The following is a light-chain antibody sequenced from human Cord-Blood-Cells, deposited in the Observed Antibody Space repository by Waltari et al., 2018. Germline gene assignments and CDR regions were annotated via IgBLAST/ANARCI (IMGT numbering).Light chain of an antibody. J-gene: IGKJ1*01. V-gene: IGKV1-8*01. CDR2: AAS. CDR3: QQYYSYPWT. Sequence: AIRVTQSPSSLSASTVYRFTITCRTSQGISSYLAWYQQKPGKAPKLLIYAASTLQSGVPSRFSGSGSGTDFTLTISCLQSEDFATYYCQQYYSYPWTFGQGTKVDIK. CDR1: QGISSY.